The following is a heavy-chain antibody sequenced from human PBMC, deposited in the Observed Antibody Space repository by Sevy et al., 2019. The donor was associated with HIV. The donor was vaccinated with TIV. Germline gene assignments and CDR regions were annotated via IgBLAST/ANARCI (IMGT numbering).Heavy chain of an antibody. CDR2: ISFDGRNE. D-gene: IGHD2-8*01. V-gene: IGHV3-30*04. Sequence: GGSLRLSCAASGFTFGNHAIHWVRQAPGKGLEWVAIISFDGRNEKYADSVKGRFTISRDNSKNTVYLQMTRLRTEDTAEYYCARDRCTDGVCFRSGYFDYWGQGTLVTVSS. CDR1: GFTFGNHA. J-gene: IGHJ4*01. CDR3: ARDRCTDGVCFRSGYFDY.